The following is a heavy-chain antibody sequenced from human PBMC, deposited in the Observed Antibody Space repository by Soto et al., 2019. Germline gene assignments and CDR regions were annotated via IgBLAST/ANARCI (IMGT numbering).Heavy chain of an antibody. D-gene: IGHD2-8*01. J-gene: IGHJ4*02. V-gene: IGHV1-18*01. CDR3: ARSTPDSYCTNGVCYTDDD. CDR2: ISAYNGNT. Sequence: GASVKVSCKASGYTFTSYGISWVRQAPGQGLEWMGWISAYNGNTNYAQKLQGRVTMTTDTSTSTAYMELRSLRSDDTAVYYCARSTPDSYCTNGVCYTDDDWGQGTLVTVSS. CDR1: GYTFTSYG.